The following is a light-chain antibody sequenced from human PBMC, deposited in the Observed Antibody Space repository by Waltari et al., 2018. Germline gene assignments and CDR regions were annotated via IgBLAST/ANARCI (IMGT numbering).Light chain of an antibody. Sequence: EIVLTQSPGTLSLSPGERATLSCRASQSIGRYLAWYQQKPDQAPRLLIYGASSRATGSPDRFSGSGSGTDFSLTISRLEPEDFAVYYCQNHERLPATFGQGTKVEIK. V-gene: IGKV3-20*01. CDR1: QSIGRY. CDR2: GAS. J-gene: IGKJ1*01. CDR3: QNHERLPAT.